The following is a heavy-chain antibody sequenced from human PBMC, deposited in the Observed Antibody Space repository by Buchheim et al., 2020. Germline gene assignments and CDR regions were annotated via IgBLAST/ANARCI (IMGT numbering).Heavy chain of an antibody. D-gene: IGHD6-19*01. CDR2: IYYSGST. Sequence: QVQLQESGPGLVKPSETLSLTCTVSGGSISSYYWSWIRQPPGKGLEWIGYIYYSGSTNYNPSLKSRVTISVDMSKNQFSLKLSSVTAADTAVYYCARLRIAVAGTIDYYYMDVWGKGTT. V-gene: IGHV4-59*01. CDR3: ARLRIAVAGTIDYYYMDV. J-gene: IGHJ6*03. CDR1: GGSISSYY.